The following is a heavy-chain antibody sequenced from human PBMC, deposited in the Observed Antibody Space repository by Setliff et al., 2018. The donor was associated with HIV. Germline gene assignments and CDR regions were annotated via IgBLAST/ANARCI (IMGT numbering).Heavy chain of an antibody. D-gene: IGHD3-22*01. CDR1: GFTFSSYS. Sequence: GSLRLSCAASGFTFSSYSMNWVRQAPGKGLEWVSSISSSSSYIYYADSVKGRFTISRDNAKNSLYLQMNSLRAEDTAVYYCARGYYDSRGYYYPFDYWGQGTLVTVS. CDR3: ARGYYDSRGYYYPFDY. V-gene: IGHV3-21*01. J-gene: IGHJ4*02. CDR2: ISSSSSYI.